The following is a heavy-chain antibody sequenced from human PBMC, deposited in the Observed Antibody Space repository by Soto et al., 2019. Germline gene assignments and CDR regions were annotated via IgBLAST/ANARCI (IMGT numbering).Heavy chain of an antibody. Sequence: GGSLRLSCAASGFTFSGYSVNWARQAPGKGLEWVSYISSGSKTIYYAESVKGRFTVSRDNARNSQYLQMNSLRDEDTAVYYCVREDILGVRSFDYWGQGTLVTVSS. CDR2: ISSGSKTI. J-gene: IGHJ4*02. CDR1: GFTFSGYS. V-gene: IGHV3-48*02. D-gene: IGHD3-9*01. CDR3: VREDILGVRSFDY.